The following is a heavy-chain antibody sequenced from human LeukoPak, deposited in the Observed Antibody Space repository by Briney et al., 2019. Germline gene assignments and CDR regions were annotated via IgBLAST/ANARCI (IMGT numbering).Heavy chain of an antibody. CDR2: LYSGGRT. CDR3: ARGFSSSWYSTAGRPEQLDY. Sequence: GGSLRLSCVASGFTVSSNYMSWVRQAPGKGLDWVSSLYSGGRTDYADSVRGRFTISRDNSKNTLYLQMKSLRAEDTAVYHCARGFSSSWYSTAGRPEQLDYWGQGTLVTVSS. D-gene: IGHD6-13*01. CDR1: GFTVSSNY. J-gene: IGHJ4*02. V-gene: IGHV3-66*01.